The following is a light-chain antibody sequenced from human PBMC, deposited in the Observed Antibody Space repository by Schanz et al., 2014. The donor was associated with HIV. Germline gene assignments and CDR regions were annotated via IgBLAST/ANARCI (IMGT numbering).Light chain of an antibody. Sequence: EIVLTQSPVTLSLSPGERATLSCRASQSISTYVAWYQQSPGQAPRLLIYGASTRVTGIPARFSGSGSGTEFTLTISSLQSEDFAVYYCQQYNDWPPITFGQGTRLEIK. J-gene: IGKJ5*01. CDR1: QSISTY. CDR3: QQYNDWPPIT. V-gene: IGKV3-15*01. CDR2: GAS.